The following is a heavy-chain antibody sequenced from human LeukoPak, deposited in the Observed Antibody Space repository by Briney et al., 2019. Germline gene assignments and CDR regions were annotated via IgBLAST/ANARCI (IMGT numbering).Heavy chain of an antibody. Sequence: GGSLRLSCAASGFTLCSYALSWVRQAPGKGLEWVSVISASGGTTYYADSVKGRFTISRDTSKDTVYLQMHSLRAEDTAVYYCAKGDVLPSYPTFDYWGQGTLVTVSS. CDR1: GFTLCSYA. CDR2: ISASGGTT. V-gene: IGHV3-23*01. J-gene: IGHJ4*02. D-gene: IGHD3-9*01. CDR3: AKGDVLPSYPTFDY.